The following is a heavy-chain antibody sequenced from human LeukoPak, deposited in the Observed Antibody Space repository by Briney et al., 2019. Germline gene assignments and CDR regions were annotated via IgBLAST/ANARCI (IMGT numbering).Heavy chain of an antibody. V-gene: IGHV3-33*01. CDR2: IWYDGSNK. CDR3: VSGGIAAAGPRYYGLDV. Sequence: PGGSLRLSCAASGFTFSSYGMHWVRQAPGKGLEWVAVIWYDGSNKYYADSVKGRFTISRDNSKNTLYLQMNSLRAEDTAVYYCVSGGIAAAGPRYYGLDVWGQGTTVTVSS. J-gene: IGHJ6*02. D-gene: IGHD6-13*01. CDR1: GFTFSSYG.